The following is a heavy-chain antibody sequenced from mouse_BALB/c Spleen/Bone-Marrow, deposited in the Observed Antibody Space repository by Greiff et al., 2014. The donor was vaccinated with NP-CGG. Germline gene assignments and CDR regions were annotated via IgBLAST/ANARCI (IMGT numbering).Heavy chain of an antibody. CDR2: VNPNNGGT. CDR1: GYSFTGYY. V-gene: IGHV1-26*01. CDR3: ARDAMDY. J-gene: IGHJ4*01. Sequence: VHVKQSGPDLVKPGASLKISCKASGYSFTGYYMYWLKQSHGKSLEWIGRVNPNNGGTSYNQKFKDTAILTVDKSSTIAYMELRSLTSEDSAVYYCARDAMDYWGQGTSVTVSS.